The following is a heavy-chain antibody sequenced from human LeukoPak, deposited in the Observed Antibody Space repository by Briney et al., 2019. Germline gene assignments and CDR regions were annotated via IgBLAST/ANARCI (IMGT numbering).Heavy chain of an antibody. CDR1: GFTFSSYA. D-gene: IGHD4-17*01. CDR3: ARDIPDYDDYGSVPGY. J-gene: IGHJ4*02. CDR2: ISYDGSNK. V-gene: IGHV3-30-3*01. Sequence: GGSLRLSCAASGFTFSSYAMHWVRQAPGKGLEWVAVISYDGSNKYYADSVKGRFTISRDNSKNTLYLQMNSLRAEDTAVYYCARDIPDYDDYGSVPGYWGQGTLVTVSS.